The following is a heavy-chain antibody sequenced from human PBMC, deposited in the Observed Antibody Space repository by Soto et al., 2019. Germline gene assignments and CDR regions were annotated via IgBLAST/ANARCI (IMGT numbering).Heavy chain of an antibody. Sequence: PGWSLRLSCAASGLDFSSEVMCWVRQAPGKGLEWVSSISGSGRTIYHADSMRGRFAISRDNSKNSLYLQLNNLRVDDTAVYYCAKVGPSYYYGMDVWGQGRTVTVS. V-gene: IGHV3-23*01. J-gene: IGHJ6*02. CDR1: GLDFSSEV. CDR2: ISGSGRTI. D-gene: IGHD1-26*01. CDR3: AKVGPSYYYGMDV.